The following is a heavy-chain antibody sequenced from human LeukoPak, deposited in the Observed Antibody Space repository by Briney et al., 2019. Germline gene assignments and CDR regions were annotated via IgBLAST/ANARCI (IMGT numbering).Heavy chain of an antibody. D-gene: IGHD6-19*01. CDR1: GGSFSGYY. CDR3: ARAQKQWLVRGYYFDY. Sequence: SETLSLTCAVYGGSFSGYYWSWIRQPPGKGLEWIGEINHSGSTNYNPSLKSRVTISVDTSKNQFSLKLSSVTAADMAVYYCARAQKQWLVRGYYFDYGGQGTLVTFS. CDR2: INHSGST. V-gene: IGHV4-34*01. J-gene: IGHJ4*02.